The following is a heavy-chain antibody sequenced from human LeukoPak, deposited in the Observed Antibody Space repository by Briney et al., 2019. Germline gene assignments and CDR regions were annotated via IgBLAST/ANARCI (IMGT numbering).Heavy chain of an antibody. D-gene: IGHD4-17*01. CDR2: IHSSGST. V-gene: IGHV4-59*01. J-gene: IGHJ4*02. CDR3: ARDDYGDGPFDY. Sequence: SETLSLTCTVSGDSISGNYWNWIRQPPGRGLEWIGYIHSSGSTNYNPSLKSRVTMSVDTSNNQFSLKLTSVTAADTAVYYCARDDYGDGPFDYWGQGTLVTVSS. CDR1: GDSISGNY.